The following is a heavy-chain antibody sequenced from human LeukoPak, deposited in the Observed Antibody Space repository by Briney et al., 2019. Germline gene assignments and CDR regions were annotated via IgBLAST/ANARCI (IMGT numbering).Heavy chain of an antibody. Sequence: PSETLSLTCTVSGGSISSGDYYWSWIRQPPGKGLEWIGYIYYSGSTYCNPSLKSRVTISVDTSKNQFSLKLSSVTVADTAVYYCARARSNTFDYWGQGTLVTVSS. D-gene: IGHD2/OR15-2a*01. J-gene: IGHJ4*02. CDR1: GGSISSGDYY. CDR3: ARARSNTFDY. V-gene: IGHV4-30-4*01. CDR2: IYYSGST.